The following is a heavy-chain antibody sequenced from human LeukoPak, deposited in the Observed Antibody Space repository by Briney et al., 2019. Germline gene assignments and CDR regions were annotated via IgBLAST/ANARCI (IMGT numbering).Heavy chain of an antibody. CDR2: ISDEGSNK. Sequence: GGSLRLSCAVSGFTFRSYAIHWVRRAPGKGLEWVALISDEGSNKNYADSVQGRFTISRDNSKSTLYLQMSSLRAEDTAVYWCVSTLGYVPGGYYPNTFDHWGQGTLVTVSS. V-gene: IGHV3-30*04. CDR3: VSTLGYVPGGYYPNTFDH. D-gene: IGHD3-22*01. CDR1: GFTFRSYA. J-gene: IGHJ4*02.